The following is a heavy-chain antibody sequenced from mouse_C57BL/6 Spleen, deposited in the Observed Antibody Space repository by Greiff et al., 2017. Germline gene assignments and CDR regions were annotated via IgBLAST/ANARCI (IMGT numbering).Heavy chain of an antibody. CDR3: ARSLYSKEDYAMDY. CDR1: GYTFTSYG. Sequence: QVQLKESGAELARPGASVKLSCKASGYTFTSYGISWVKQRTGQGLEWIGEIYPRSGNTYYNEKFKGKATLTADKSSSTAYMELRSLTSEDSAVYFCARSLYSKEDYAMDYWGQGTSVTVSS. J-gene: IGHJ4*01. CDR2: IYPRSGNT. D-gene: IGHD2-5*01. V-gene: IGHV1-81*01.